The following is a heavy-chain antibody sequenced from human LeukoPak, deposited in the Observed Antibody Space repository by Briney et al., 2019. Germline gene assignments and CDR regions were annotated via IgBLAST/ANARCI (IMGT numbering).Heavy chain of an antibody. CDR2: ISYDGSNK. D-gene: IGHD3-10*01. Sequence: GGSLRLSCAASGFTFSSYAIHWVRQAPGKGLEWVAVISYDGSNKYYADSVKGRFTISRDNSKNTLYLQMNSLRAEDTAVYYCARDSITMVRGVPDYGMDVWGQGTTVTVSS. CDR3: ARDSITMVRGVPDYGMDV. V-gene: IGHV3-30-3*01. CDR1: GFTFSSYA. J-gene: IGHJ6*02.